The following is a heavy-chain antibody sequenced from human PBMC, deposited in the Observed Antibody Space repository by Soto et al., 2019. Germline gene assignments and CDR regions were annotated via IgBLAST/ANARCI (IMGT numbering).Heavy chain of an antibody. CDR2: INHSGST. D-gene: IGHD4-4*01. J-gene: IGHJ4*02. CDR3: AKDTVPVF. CDR1: GGSFSDNY. V-gene: IGHV4-34*01. Sequence: QVQLQQWGAGLLKPSETLSLTCAVYGGSFSDNYWSWVRQPPGKGLEWIGEINHSGSTNYNPSLKSRVTISVDTSKNQCALKMSAVTAADTAVYYCAKDTVPVFWGQGTLVTVSS.